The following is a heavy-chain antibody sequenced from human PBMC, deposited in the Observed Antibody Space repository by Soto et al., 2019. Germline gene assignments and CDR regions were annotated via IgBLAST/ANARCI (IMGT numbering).Heavy chain of an antibody. Sequence: PGGSLRLSCSASGFTFTRYSMNWVRQAPGKGLEWVSSISSTTNYIYYGDSMKGRFTISRDNAKNSLYLEMNSLRAEDTAVYYCARESEDLTSNFDYWGQGTLVTVSS. CDR3: ARESEDLTSNFDY. CDR1: GFTFTRYS. J-gene: IGHJ4*02. V-gene: IGHV3-21*06. CDR2: ISSTTNYI.